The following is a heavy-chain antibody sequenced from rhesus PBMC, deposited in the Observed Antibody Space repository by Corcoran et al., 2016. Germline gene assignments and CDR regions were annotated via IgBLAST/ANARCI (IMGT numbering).Heavy chain of an antibody. V-gene: IGHV4-80*01. CDR1: GASFSSHW. Sequence: QVQLQESGPGLVKPSETLSLTCAVSGASFSSHWWSWIRQPPGKGLEWIGEINGKSGNTNANPSLKSRGTISKDAAKNQFSLKLSSVTAADTAFYYCATYEEDGSSHFDYWGQGVLVTVSS. J-gene: IGHJ4*01. CDR2: INGKSGNT. D-gene: IGHD4-29*01. CDR3: ATYEEDGSSHFDY.